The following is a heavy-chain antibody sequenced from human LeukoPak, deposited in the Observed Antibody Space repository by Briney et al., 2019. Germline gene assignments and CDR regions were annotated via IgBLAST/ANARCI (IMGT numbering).Heavy chain of an antibody. CDR2: IWYDGSNK. V-gene: IGHV3-33*01. Sequence: GGSLRLSCAASGFTFSTYGMHWVRQAPGKGLEWVAVIWYDGSNKYYADSVKGRFTISRDNSNNTLYLQMNSLRAEDTAVYYCARAGSGSNYYYGLDVWGQGSTVTVSS. D-gene: IGHD3-10*01. CDR3: ARAGSGSNYYYGLDV. J-gene: IGHJ6*02. CDR1: GFTFSTYG.